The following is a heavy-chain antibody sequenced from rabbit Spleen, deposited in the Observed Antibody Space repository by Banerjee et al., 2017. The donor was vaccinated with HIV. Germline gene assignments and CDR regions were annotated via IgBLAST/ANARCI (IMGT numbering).Heavy chain of an antibody. CDR3: ARSDDGYDYAKYL. Sequence: QEQLVESGGGLVQPEGSLTLTCTASGFSFSSSDYMSWVRQAPGKGLEVIACIHTGSSGTTYYASWAKGRFTISKTSATTVTLQMTSLTAADTATYFCARSDDGYDYAKYLWGPGTLVT. CDR1: GFSFSSSDY. V-gene: IGHV1S45*01. D-gene: IGHD6-1*01. CDR2: IHTGSSGTT. J-gene: IGHJ4*01.